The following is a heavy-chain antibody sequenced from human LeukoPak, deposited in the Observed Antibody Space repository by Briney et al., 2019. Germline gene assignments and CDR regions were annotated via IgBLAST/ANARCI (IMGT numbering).Heavy chain of an antibody. CDR1: GGSFSGYY. J-gene: IGHJ6*03. CDR3: ARQSGGSGSYSFYYSYYYMDV. CDR2: INHSGST. Sequence: NPSETLSLTCAVYGGSFSGYYWSWIRQPPGKGLEWIGEINHSGSTNYNPSLKSRVTISVDASKNQFSLKLSSVTAAGTAVYYCARQSGGSGSYSFYYSYYYMDVWGKGTTVTISS. D-gene: IGHD3-10*01. V-gene: IGHV4-34*01.